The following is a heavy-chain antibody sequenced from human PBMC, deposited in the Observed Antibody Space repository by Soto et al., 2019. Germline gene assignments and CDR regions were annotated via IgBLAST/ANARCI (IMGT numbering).Heavy chain of an antibody. CDR2: ISGNGDDP. Sequence: EKQLLDSGGNLVQPGGSLRLPCVASGLTFGAYAMTWIRQAPGEGLEWVSTISGNGDDPFYADSVRGRFTISRDNSNNIHYLQMNSLRVDDTAVYYCAKGGHFSHFDLWGRGTLVTVSS. CDR1: GLTFGAYA. J-gene: IGHJ2*01. CDR3: AKGGHFSHFDL. V-gene: IGHV3-23*01. D-gene: IGHD3-3*02.